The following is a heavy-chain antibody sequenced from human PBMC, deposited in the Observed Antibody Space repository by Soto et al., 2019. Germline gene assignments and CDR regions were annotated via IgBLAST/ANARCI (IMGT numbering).Heavy chain of an antibody. Sequence: SETLSLTCAISGDSVSSNSAAWNWIRHSPSRGLEWLGRTYYRSKWYSDYASSVKSRIIIKPDTSQNQFSLQLNSVTPEDTAVYYCARSPTPSGSSPPGLSYYYYGVDVWGQGTTVTVSS. J-gene: IGHJ6*02. V-gene: IGHV6-1*01. CDR2: TYYRSKWYS. D-gene: IGHD1-26*01. CDR3: ARSPTPSGSSPPGLSYYYYGVDV. CDR1: GDSVSSNSAA.